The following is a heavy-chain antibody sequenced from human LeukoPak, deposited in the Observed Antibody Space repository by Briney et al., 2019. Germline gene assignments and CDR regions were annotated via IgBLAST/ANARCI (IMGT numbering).Heavy chain of an antibody. CDR2: IQQDGSEK. Sequence: GGSLRLSCAASGFTFSSYWMIWVRQAPGKGLEWVANIQQDGSEKYYVDSVKGRFTISRDNSKNTLYLQMNSLRAEDTAVYSCASTRGDGYNTEDAFDIWGQGTMVTVSS. J-gene: IGHJ3*02. CDR1: GFTFSSYW. D-gene: IGHD5-24*01. V-gene: IGHV3-7*02. CDR3: ASTRGDGYNTEDAFDI.